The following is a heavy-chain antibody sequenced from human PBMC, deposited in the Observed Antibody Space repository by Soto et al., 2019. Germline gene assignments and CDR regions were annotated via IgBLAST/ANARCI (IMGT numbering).Heavy chain of an antibody. D-gene: IGHD3-22*01. CDR3: AKALRASSGYYYYVMDV. Sequence: GGSLRLSCAASGFTFSSYAMSWVRQAPGKGLEWVSVMSGSGDSTYYADSVKGRFTISGDNSKNTLYLQMNSLRAEDTAVYYCAKALRASSGYYYYVMDVWGQGTTVTVSS. CDR1: GFTFSSYA. J-gene: IGHJ6*02. V-gene: IGHV3-23*01. CDR2: MSGSGDST.